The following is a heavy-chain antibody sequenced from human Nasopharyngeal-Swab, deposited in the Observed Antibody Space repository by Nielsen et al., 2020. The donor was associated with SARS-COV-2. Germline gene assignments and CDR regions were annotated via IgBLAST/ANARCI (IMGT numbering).Heavy chain of an antibody. J-gene: IGHJ4*02. CDR1: GFTFSSYS. CDR3: ARYYGGSSPIDY. D-gene: IGHD6-6*01. V-gene: IGHV3-21*01. CDR2: ISSSSSYI. Sequence: GGSLRLSCAASGFTFSSYSMNWVRQAPGKGLEWVSSISSSSSYIYCADSVKGRFTISRDNAKNSLYLQMNSLRAEDTAVYYCARYYGGSSPIDYWGQGTLVTVSS.